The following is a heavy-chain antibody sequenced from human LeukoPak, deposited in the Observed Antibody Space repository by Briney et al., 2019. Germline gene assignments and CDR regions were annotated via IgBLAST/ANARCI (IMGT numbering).Heavy chain of an antibody. J-gene: IGHJ5*02. D-gene: IGHD3-10*01. CDR1: GFTFSSYR. CDR3: ARDSRGILWFGET. CDR2: ISSSSSTI. V-gene: IGHV3-48*01. Sequence: GGSLRLSCAASGFTFSSYRMNWVRQAPGKGLEWVSYISSSSSTIYYADSVKGRFTISRDNAKNSLYLQMNSLRAEDTAVYYCARDSRGILWFGETWGQGTLVTVSS.